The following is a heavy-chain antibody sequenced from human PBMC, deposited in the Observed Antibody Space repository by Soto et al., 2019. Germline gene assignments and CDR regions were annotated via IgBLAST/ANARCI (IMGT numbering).Heavy chain of an antibody. CDR3: AKDLWAPDINWFDP. Sequence: EVQLLESGGGLVQPGGSLRLSCAASGFTFSSYAMNWVRQAPGKGPEWVSAISGSGGSTYYADSVKGRFTISRDNSNNTLDLQMNSLRAEDTALYYCAKDLWAPDINWFDPWGQGTLVTVSS. V-gene: IGHV3-23*01. D-gene: IGHD2-21*01. J-gene: IGHJ5*02. CDR2: ISGSGGST. CDR1: GFTFSSYA.